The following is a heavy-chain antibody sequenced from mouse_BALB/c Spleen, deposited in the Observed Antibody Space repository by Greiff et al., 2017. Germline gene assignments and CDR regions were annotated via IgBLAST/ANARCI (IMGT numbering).Heavy chain of an antibody. Sequence: EVKLMESGGGLVKPGGSLKLSCAASGFTFSSYAMSWVRQTPEKRLEWVATISSGGSYTYYPDSVKGRFTISRDNAKNTLYLQMSSLRSEDTAMYYCARTARATSYAMDYWGQGTSVTVSS. J-gene: IGHJ4*01. CDR2: ISSGGSYT. CDR1: GFTFSSYA. V-gene: IGHV5-9-3*01. CDR3: ARTARATSYAMDY. D-gene: IGHD3-1*01.